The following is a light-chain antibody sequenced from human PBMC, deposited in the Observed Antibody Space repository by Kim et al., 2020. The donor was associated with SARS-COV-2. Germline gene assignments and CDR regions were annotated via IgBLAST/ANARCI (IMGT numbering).Light chain of an antibody. Sequence: QRVTISCTGSSSNIGAGYDVHGYQQLPGTAPKLLIYGNSNRPSGVPDRFSGSKSGTSASLAITGLQAEDEADYYCQSYDSSLSGRVFGGGTQLTVL. CDR3: QSYDSSLSGRV. CDR2: GNS. J-gene: IGLJ3*02. V-gene: IGLV1-40*01. CDR1: SSNIGAGYD.